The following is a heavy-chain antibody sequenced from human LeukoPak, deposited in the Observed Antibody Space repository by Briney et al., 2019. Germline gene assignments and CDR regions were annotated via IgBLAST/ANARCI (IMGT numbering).Heavy chain of an antibody. CDR2: KRYDGSNE. D-gene: IGHD3-3*01. CDR3: AKGGSSYHYYFDY. Sequence: EGSLRLSCAASGFTFSNYGMHWVRQVPGKGLEGVAFKRYDGSNEYYADSVKGRFTISRDNSKNTLYLQMNSLRAEDTAVYYCAKGGSSYHYYFDYWGQGTLVTVSS. J-gene: IGHJ4*02. V-gene: IGHV3-30*02. CDR1: GFTFSNYG.